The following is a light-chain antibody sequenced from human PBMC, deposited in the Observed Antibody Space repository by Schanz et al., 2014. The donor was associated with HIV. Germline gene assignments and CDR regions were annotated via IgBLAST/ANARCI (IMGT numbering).Light chain of an antibody. V-gene: IGKV3-20*01. CDR3: QQYGSFLS. CDR1: QSISTY. CDR2: GAS. J-gene: IGKJ4*01. Sequence: EIVLTQSPVTLSLSPGERATLSCRASQSISTYVAWYQQSPGQSPKLLIYGASNRASGIPPRFSGSGSGTDFSLTISRLEPEDFAVYYCQQYGSFLSFGGGTKVEIK.